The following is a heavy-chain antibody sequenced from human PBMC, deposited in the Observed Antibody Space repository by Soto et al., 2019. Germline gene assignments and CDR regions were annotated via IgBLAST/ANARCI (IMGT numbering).Heavy chain of an antibody. Sequence: GGSLRLSCAASGFTFSSYSMNWVRQAPGKGLEWVSYISSSPSTINYADSVKSRFTISRDNAKNSLYLQMNSLRDEDTAVYYCARDAALYCGSTSCYTGVSYYGMDVWGQGTTVTVSS. V-gene: IGHV3-48*02. D-gene: IGHD2-2*02. CDR3: ARDAALYCGSTSCYTGVSYYGMDV. J-gene: IGHJ6*02. CDR2: ISSSPSTI. CDR1: GFTFSSYS.